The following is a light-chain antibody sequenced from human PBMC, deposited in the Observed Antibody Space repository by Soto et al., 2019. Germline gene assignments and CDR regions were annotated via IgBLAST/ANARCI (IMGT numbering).Light chain of an antibody. CDR3: SSYTSSTTLYV. CDR2: DVS. CDR1: SSDVGGYNY. V-gene: IGLV2-14*01. Sequence: QSVLTQPASGSGSHGQSITISCTGTSSDVGGYNYVSWYRQHPGKAPKLMIYDVSIRPSGVSHRFSGSKSGNTASLTISGLLAEDEADYYCSSYTSSTTLYVLGTGTKVTVL. J-gene: IGLJ1*01.